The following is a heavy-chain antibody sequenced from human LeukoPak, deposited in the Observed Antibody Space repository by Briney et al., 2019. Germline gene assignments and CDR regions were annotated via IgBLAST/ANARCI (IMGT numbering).Heavy chain of an antibody. J-gene: IGHJ4*02. CDR1: GFTFSSYA. CDR3: ARRNYYFGY. V-gene: IGHV3-30-3*01. CDR2: ISYDGSNK. D-gene: IGHD5-24*01. Sequence: GGSLRLSCAASGFTFSSYAMHWVRQAPGKGLEWVAVISYDGSNKYYADSVKGRSTISRDNSKNTLYLQMNSLGAEDTAVYYCARRNYYFGYWGQGTLVTVSS.